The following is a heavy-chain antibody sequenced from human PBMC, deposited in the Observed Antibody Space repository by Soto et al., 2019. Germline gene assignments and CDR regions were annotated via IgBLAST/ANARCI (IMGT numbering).Heavy chain of an antibody. V-gene: IGHV1-18*04. D-gene: IGHD6-6*01. CDR3: ARAPGSSSRPLVFDY. CDR1: GDTFTSNG. J-gene: IGHJ4*02. CDR2: ISIYNGNT. Sequence: QVQVVQSGAEVKRPGASVKVSCKASGDTFTSNGISWVRQAPGQGLEWLAWISIYNGNTQYAQKVQGRVTMTTDTSTNTAYMELTSLRSDDTAVYDWARAPGSSSRPLVFDYWGQGTLVTVSA.